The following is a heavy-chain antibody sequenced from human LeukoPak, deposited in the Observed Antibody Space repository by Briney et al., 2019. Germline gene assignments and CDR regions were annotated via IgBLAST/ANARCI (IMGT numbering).Heavy chain of an antibody. CDR2: IYTSGST. CDR3: ARQKLLNNWFDP. Sequence: KASETLSLTCTVSGGSISNYYWSWIRQPPGKGLEWIGYIYTSGSTNYNPSLESRVTMSVDTSKNQFSLKLSSVIAADTAVYYCARQKLLNNWFDPWGQGTPVTVSS. J-gene: IGHJ5*02. V-gene: IGHV4-4*09. D-gene: IGHD2-8*01. CDR1: GGSISNYY.